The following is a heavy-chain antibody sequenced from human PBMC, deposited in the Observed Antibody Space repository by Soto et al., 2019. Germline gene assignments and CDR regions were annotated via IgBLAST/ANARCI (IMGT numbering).Heavy chain of an antibody. CDR3: ARAKAYRYGKYWFDP. D-gene: IGHD5-18*01. J-gene: IGHJ5*02. CDR2: IYYSGST. Sequence: SETLSLTCTVSGGSISSYYWSWIWQPPGKGLEWIGYIYYSGSTNYNPSLKSRVTISVDTSKNQFSLKLSSVTATDTAVYYCARAKAYRYGKYWFDPWGQGTLVTVSS. V-gene: IGHV4-59*01. CDR1: GGSISSYY.